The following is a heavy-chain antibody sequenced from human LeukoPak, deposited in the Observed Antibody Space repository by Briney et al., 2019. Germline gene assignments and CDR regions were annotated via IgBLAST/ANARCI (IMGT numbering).Heavy chain of an antibody. CDR1: GFTFSSYS. CDR3: AKTRGDGYKARLDY. D-gene: IGHD5-24*01. Sequence: GGSLRLSCAASGFTFSSYSMNWVRQAPGKGLEWVSAISGSGGSTYYADSVKGRFTISRDNSKNTLYLQMNSLRAEDTAVYYCAKTRGDGYKARLDYWGQGTLVTVSS. J-gene: IGHJ4*02. CDR2: ISGSGGST. V-gene: IGHV3-23*01.